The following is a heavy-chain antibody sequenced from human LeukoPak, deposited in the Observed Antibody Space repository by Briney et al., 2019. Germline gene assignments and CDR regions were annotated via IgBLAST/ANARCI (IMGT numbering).Heavy chain of an antibody. V-gene: IGHV4-38-2*02. Sequence: SETLSLTCTVSGYSISSGYYWGWIRQPPGKGLEWIGSIYHSGSTYYNPSLKSRVTISVDTSKNQFSLKLSSVTAADTAVYYCARTQDSSSWPYYYYYYYMDVWGKGTTVTVSS. CDR1: GYSISSGYY. J-gene: IGHJ6*03. CDR3: ARTQDSSSWPYYYYYYYMDV. CDR2: IYHSGST. D-gene: IGHD6-13*01.